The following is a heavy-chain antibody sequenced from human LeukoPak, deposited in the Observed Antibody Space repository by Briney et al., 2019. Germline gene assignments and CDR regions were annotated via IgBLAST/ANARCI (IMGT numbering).Heavy chain of an antibody. CDR3: TTGLDTAMDAPIDY. J-gene: IGHJ4*02. Sequence: PGGSLRLSCAASGFTFSNAWMSWVRQAPGKGLEWVGRIKSKTDGGTTDYAAPVKGRFTISRDDSKNTLCLQMNSLKTEDTAVYYCTTGLDTAMDAPIDYWGQGTLVTVSS. CDR2: IKSKTDGGTT. D-gene: IGHD5-18*01. V-gene: IGHV3-15*01. CDR1: GFTFSNAW.